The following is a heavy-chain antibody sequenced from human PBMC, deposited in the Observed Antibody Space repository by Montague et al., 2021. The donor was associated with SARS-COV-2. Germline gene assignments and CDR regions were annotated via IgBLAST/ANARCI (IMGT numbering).Heavy chain of an antibody. J-gene: IGHJ5*02. V-gene: IGHV3-21*04. D-gene: IGHD5-12*01. CDR3: AKGQKIQWLVFNSAPDWFDP. CDR1: GFLFSNFD. CDR2: ISARSDHL. Sequence: SLRLSCAASGFLFSNFDMNWVRQAPGQGLEWVSSISARSDHLYYADSLQGRSTISRDNTKNSLYLQMNSLRAEDTALYHCAKGQKIQWLVFNSAPDWFDPWGQGTLVTVSS.